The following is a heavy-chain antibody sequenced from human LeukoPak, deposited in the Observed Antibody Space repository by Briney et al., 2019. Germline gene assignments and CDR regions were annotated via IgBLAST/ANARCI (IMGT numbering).Heavy chain of an antibody. D-gene: IGHD2-2*01. CDR3: AKDLDYLQLLYYYGMDV. J-gene: IGHJ6*02. V-gene: IGHV3-23*01. Sequence: GGSLRLSCAASGVTFRGYDRSWVRQAPGKGLEWVSDISGSGGSKYYADSVKGGFIISRENKKNTVYMKRKRLRAEDTAVYYCAKDLDYLQLLYYYGMDVWGQGTTVTVSS. CDR2: ISGSGGSK. CDR1: GVTFRGYD.